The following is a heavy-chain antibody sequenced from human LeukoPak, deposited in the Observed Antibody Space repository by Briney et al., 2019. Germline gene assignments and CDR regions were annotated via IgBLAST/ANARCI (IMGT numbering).Heavy chain of an antibody. CDR3: ARVPRYYYYMDV. J-gene: IGHJ6*03. CDR2: IYDSGST. CDR1: GGSISSYY. Sequence: PSETLSLTCTVSGGSISSYYWSWIRQPPGKGLEWIGYIYDSGSTNYNPSLKSRVTISVDPSKNQFSLKLSFVTAADTAVYYCARVPRYYYYMDVWGKGTTVTVSS. V-gene: IGHV4-59*01.